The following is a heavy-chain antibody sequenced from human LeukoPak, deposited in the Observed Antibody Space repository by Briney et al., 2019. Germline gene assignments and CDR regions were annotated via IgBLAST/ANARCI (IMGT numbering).Heavy chain of an antibody. D-gene: IGHD6-6*01. CDR3: AKDVYSSSSYYLDY. V-gene: IGHV3-23*01. CDR2: IGGSGGRT. CDR1: GFTFSSYA. Sequence: PGGSLRLSCAASGFTFSSYAMSWVRQAPGKGLEWVSVIGGSGGRTYYADSVKGRFTISRDNSKNTLYLQMNSLRAEDTAVYYCAKDVYSSSSYYLDYWGQGTLVTVSS. J-gene: IGHJ4*02.